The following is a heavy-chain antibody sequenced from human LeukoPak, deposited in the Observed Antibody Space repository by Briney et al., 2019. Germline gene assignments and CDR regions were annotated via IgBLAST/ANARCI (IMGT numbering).Heavy chain of an antibody. V-gene: IGHV4-59*01. CDR3: ARATPLGARYYYGMDV. CDR1: GGSISSYY. CDR2: IYYSGST. D-gene: IGHD3-10*01. J-gene: IGHJ6*02. Sequence: PSETLSLTCTVSGGSISSYYWSWIRQPPGKGLEWIGYIYYSGSTNYNPSLKSRVTISVDTSKNQFSLKLSSVTAADTAVYYCARATPLGARYYYGMDVWGQGTTVTVSS.